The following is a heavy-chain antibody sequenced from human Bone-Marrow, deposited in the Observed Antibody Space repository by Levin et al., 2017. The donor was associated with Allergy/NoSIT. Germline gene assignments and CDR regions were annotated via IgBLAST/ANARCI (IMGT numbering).Heavy chain of an antibody. V-gene: IGHV1-8*01. Sequence: ASVKVSCKTSGYTFTSFDINWVRQATGQGLEWMGWMYPNSDNAGYAQKFQGRVTMTRNTSISTAYLELSSLRSEDTAIYYCARGELGSGYLFDYWGQGTRVTVSS. CDR2: MYPNSDNA. CDR3: ARGELGSGYLFDY. CDR1: GYTFTSFD. J-gene: IGHJ4*02. D-gene: IGHD5-12*01.